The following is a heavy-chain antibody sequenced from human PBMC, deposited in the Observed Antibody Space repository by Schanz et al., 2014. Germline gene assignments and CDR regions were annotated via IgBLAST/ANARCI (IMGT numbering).Heavy chain of an antibody. V-gene: IGHV1-69*09. CDR1: GDTLSSYG. CDR2: IIPIVDIT. Sequence: QVLLVQSGAEVKQPGASVKVSCKASGDTLSSYGISWVRQAPGQGLEWMGRIIPIVDITNYAQKFLGRVTITADKSTSTAYMELKSLRSADTAVYYCATIGVNDYWRFGLDLWGQGTTVTVSS. D-gene: IGHD3-16*01. J-gene: IGHJ6*02. CDR3: ATIGVNDYWRFGLDL.